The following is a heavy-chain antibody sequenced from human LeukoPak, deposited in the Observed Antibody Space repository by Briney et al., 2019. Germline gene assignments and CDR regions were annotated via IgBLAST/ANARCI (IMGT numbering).Heavy chain of an antibody. CDR3: ARDIRYYDSSGHFDFDY. CDR1: GFTFSSYG. CDR2: ISGSGGST. Sequence: GGSLRLSCAASGFTFSSYGMSWVRQAPGKGLEWVSAISGSGGSTYYADSVKGRFTISRDNAKNSLYLQMNSLRAEDTAVYYCARDIRYYDSSGHFDFDYWGQGTLVTVSS. J-gene: IGHJ4*02. D-gene: IGHD3-22*01. V-gene: IGHV3-23*01.